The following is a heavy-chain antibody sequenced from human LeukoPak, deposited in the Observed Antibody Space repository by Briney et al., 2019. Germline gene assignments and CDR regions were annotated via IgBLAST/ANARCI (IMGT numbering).Heavy chain of an antibody. CDR3: ARGLSITYYYDSSGYLGAFDI. D-gene: IGHD3-22*01. J-gene: IGHJ3*02. CDR2: INHSGST. CDR1: GGSFSGYY. Sequence: PSETLSLTCAVYGGSFSGYYWSWIRQPPGKGLEWIGEINHSGSTNYNPSLKSRVTISVDTSKNQFSLKLSSVTAAGTAVYYCARGLSITYYYDSSGYLGAFDIWGQGTMVTVSS. V-gene: IGHV4-34*01.